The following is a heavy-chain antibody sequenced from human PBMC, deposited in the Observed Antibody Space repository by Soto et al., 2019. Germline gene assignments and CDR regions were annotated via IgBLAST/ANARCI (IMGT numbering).Heavy chain of an antibody. J-gene: IGHJ4*02. CDR1: GFTFSSYG. CDR3: AKDPSDDYGDPAFDY. Sequence: QVQLVESGGGVVQPGRSLRLSCAASGFTFSSYGMHWVRQAPGKGLEWVAVISYDGSNKYYADSVKGRFTISRDNSKNTLYLQMNSLRAEDTAVYYCAKDPSDDYGDPAFDYWGQGTLVTVSS. V-gene: IGHV3-30*18. CDR2: ISYDGSNK. D-gene: IGHD4-17*01.